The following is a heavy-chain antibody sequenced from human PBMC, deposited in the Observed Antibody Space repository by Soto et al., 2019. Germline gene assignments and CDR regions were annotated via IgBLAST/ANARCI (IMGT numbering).Heavy chain of an antibody. CDR1: GFTFSSYA. J-gene: IGHJ4*02. V-gene: IGHV3-23*01. Sequence: GSLRLSCAASGFTFSSYAMSWVRQAPGKGLEWVSAISGSGGSTYYADSVKGRFTISRDNSKNTLYLQMNSLRAEDTAVYYCAKDRPKRITFGGVIVISYYFDYWGQGTLVTVSS. CDR3: AKDRPKRITFGGVIVISYYFDY. CDR2: ISGSGGST. D-gene: IGHD3-16*02.